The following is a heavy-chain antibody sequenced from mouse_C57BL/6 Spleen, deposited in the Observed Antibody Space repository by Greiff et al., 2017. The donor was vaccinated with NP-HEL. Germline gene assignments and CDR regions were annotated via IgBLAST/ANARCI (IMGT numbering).Heavy chain of an antibody. CDR1: GFTFSDYY. CDR2: INYDGSST. J-gene: IGHJ2*01. CDR3: ARDYGSRRGFDY. D-gene: IGHD1-1*01. Sequence: EVKVVESEGGLVQPGSSMKLSCTASGFTFSDYYMAWVRQVPEKGLEWVANINYDGSSTYYLDSLKSRFIISRDNAKNILYLQMSSLKSEDTATYYCARDYGSRRGFDYWGQGTTLTVSS. V-gene: IGHV5-16*01.